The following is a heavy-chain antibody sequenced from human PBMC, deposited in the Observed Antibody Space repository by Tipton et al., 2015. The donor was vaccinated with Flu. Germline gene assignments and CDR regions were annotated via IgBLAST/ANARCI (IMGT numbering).Heavy chain of an antibody. J-gene: IGHJ3*02. Sequence: TLSLTCTVSGGSISSDSYYWSWIRQPAGKGLEWIGRIYTSGSTNYNPSLKSRVTISVDTSKNQFSLKLSSVTAADTAVYYCAREWGDAFDIWGQGTMVTVSS. CDR1: GGSISSDSYY. CDR3: AREWGDAFDI. D-gene: IGHD3-16*01. V-gene: IGHV4-61*02. CDR2: IYTSGST.